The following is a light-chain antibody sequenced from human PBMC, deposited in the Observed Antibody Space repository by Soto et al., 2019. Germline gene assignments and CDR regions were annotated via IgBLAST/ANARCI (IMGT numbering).Light chain of an antibody. CDR1: SSNIGNNY. Sequence: TQPPSVSAAPGQEVTISCSGSSSNIGNNYVSWYQHLPGTAPKLLMYENNKRPSGIPDRFSGSKSGTSAALGITGLQTGDEADYYCGTWDSSLSSDSYVFGTGTKVTVL. J-gene: IGLJ1*01. V-gene: IGLV1-51*02. CDR2: ENN. CDR3: GTWDSSLSSDSYV.